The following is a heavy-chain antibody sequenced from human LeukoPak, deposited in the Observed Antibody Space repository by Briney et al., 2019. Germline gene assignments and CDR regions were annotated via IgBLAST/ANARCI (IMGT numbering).Heavy chain of an antibody. CDR3: AREVADTAMVTSWFDP. Sequence: SETLSLTCAVYGGSFSGYYWSWIRQPPGKGLEWIGEINHSGSTNYNPSLKSRVTISVDTSKNQFSLKLSSVTAADTAVYYCAREVADTAMVTSWFDPWGQGTLVTVSS. CDR2: INHSGST. D-gene: IGHD5-18*01. J-gene: IGHJ5*02. V-gene: IGHV4-34*01. CDR1: GGSFSGYY.